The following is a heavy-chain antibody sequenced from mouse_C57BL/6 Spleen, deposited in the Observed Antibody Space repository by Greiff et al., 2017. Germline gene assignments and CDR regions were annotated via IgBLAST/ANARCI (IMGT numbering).Heavy chain of an antibody. CDR1: GFTFSDYG. Sequence: EVQLVQSGGGLVKPGGSLKLSCAASGFTFSDYGMHWVRQAPEKGLEWVAYISSGSSTIYYADTVKGRYTLSRDNAKNTVFLQMTSLRSEDTAMYYCARDTTGGLDYWGQGTTLTVSS. CDR3: ARDTTGGLDY. J-gene: IGHJ2*01. CDR2: ISSGSSTI. V-gene: IGHV5-17*01. D-gene: IGHD1-1*01.